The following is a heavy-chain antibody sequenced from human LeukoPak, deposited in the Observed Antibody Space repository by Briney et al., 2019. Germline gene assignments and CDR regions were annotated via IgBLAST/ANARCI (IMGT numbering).Heavy chain of an antibody. Sequence: ASVKVSCKASGGTFSSYAISWARQAPGQGLEWMGWISAYNGNTNYAQKLQGRVTMTTDTSTSTAYMELRSLRSDDTAVYYCARDMWFGELSAFDYWGQGTLVTVSS. CDR1: GGTFSSYA. CDR2: ISAYNGNT. V-gene: IGHV1-18*01. D-gene: IGHD3-10*01. CDR3: ARDMWFGELSAFDY. J-gene: IGHJ4*02.